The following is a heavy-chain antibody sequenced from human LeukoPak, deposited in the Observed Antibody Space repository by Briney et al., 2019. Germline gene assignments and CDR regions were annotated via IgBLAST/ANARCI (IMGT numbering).Heavy chain of an antibody. V-gene: IGHV4-61*02. CDR3: ARDGYNYRAFDI. J-gene: IGHJ3*02. CDR1: GGSISSGSYY. Sequence: SHTLSLTCTVSGGSISSGSYYWSWIRQPAGKGLEWIGRIYTSGSTNYNPSLKSRVTISVDTSKNQFSLKLSSVTAADTAVYYCARDGYNYRAFDIWGQGTMVTVSS. D-gene: IGHD5-24*01. CDR2: IYTSGST.